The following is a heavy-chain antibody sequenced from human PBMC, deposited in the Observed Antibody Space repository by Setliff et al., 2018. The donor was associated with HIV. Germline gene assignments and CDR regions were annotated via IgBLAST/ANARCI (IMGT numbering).Heavy chain of an antibody. CDR1: GFTFTSSA. V-gene: IGHV1-58*01. D-gene: IGHD1-26*01. CDR3: AAVGSGSYYDWYFDL. Sequence: GASVKVSCKASGFTFTSSAVQWVRQARGQRLEWIGWIVVGSGNTNYAQKFQERVTITRDMSTSTAYMELSSLRSEDTAVYYCAAVGSGSYYDWYFDLWGRGTQVTVSS. CDR2: IVVGSGNT. J-gene: IGHJ2*01.